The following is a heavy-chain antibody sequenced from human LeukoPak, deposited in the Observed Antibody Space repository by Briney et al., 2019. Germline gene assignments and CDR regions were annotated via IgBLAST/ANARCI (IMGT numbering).Heavy chain of an antibody. D-gene: IGHD3-10*01. CDR2: ISSSGSTI. CDR1: GFTFCSYE. Sequence: GGSLRLSCAASGFTFCSYEMNWVRQAPGKGLEWVSYISSSGSTIYYADSVKGRFTISRDNAKNSLYLQMNSLRAEDTAVYYCARDPASYYYGSGSYFGYYYYGMDVWGKGTTVTVSS. CDR3: ARDPASYYYGSGSYFGYYYYGMDV. V-gene: IGHV3-48*03. J-gene: IGHJ6*04.